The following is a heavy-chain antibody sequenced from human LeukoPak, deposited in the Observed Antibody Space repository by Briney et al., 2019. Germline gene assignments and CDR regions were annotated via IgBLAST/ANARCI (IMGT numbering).Heavy chain of an antibody. CDR2: IYYSGTT. CDR1: GGSISIYY. D-gene: IGHD5-18*01. J-gene: IGHJ6*02. V-gene: IGHV4-59*01. Sequence: SETLSLTCTVSGGSISIYYWSWIRQPPGKGLEWIGYIYYSGTTNYNPSLESRVTISVDTSKNQFSLKLSSVTAADTAVYYCARDSRGYSYGYVPYNYYYGMDVWGQGTTVTVSS. CDR3: ARDSRGYSYGYVPYNYYYGMDV.